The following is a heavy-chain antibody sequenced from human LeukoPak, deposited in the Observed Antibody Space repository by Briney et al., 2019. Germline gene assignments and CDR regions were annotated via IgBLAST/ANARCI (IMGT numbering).Heavy chain of an antibody. CDR1: GDSISITSFF. D-gene: IGHD6-19*01. Sequence: SETLSLTCTVSGDSISITSFFWGWIRQPPGKGLEWIGGISYSGTTYYNPSLKSRVTISVDTSKNQFSLKLSSVTAADTAVYYCARGTDKQWLVRAVYYLDYWGQGTLVTVSS. CDR2: ISYSGTT. V-gene: IGHV4-39*07. CDR3: ARGTDKQWLVRAVYYLDY. J-gene: IGHJ4*02.